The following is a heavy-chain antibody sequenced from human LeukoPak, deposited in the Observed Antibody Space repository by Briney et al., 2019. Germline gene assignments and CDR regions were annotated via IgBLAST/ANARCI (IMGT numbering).Heavy chain of an antibody. CDR2: INSDGSST. V-gene: IGHV3-74*01. Sequence: GGSQRLSCAASEFTFSNHWMHWVRQAPGEGLVWVSYINSDGSSTSYADYVKGRFTISRDNARNTLYLQMNSLRVEDTAVYYCARDGSLPDYWGQGTLVTVSS. CDR3: ARDGSLPDY. CDR1: EFTFSNHW. J-gene: IGHJ4*02.